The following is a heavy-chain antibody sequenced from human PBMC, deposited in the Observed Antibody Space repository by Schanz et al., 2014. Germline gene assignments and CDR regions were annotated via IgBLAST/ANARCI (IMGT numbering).Heavy chain of an antibody. CDR3: VRVPSRDVSFDL. CDR2: ISAYTNNT. V-gene: IGHV1-18*01. J-gene: IGHJ2*01. D-gene: IGHD3-16*01. Sequence: QVQLVQSGAEVKKPGASVKVSCKASGYTFTSYGISWVRQAPGQGLEWMGWISAYTNNTNYAQKVQGRVTMTTDTSANTAYMELRSLRSDDTAHYYCVRVPSRDVSFDLWGRGTLVTVSS. CDR1: GYTFTSYG.